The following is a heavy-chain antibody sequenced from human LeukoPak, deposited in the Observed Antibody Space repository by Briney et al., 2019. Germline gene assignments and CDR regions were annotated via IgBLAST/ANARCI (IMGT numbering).Heavy chain of an antibody. CDR1: GGSFSGYY. V-gene: IGHV4-34*01. Sequence: KPSETLSLTCAVYGGSFSGYYWSWIRQPPGKGLGWIGEINHSGSTNYNPSLKSRVTISVDTSKNQFSLRLSSVTAADTAVYYCARGLYSNYFRWFDPWGQGTLVTVSS. J-gene: IGHJ5*02. CDR2: INHSGST. CDR3: ARGLYSNYFRWFDP. D-gene: IGHD4-11*01.